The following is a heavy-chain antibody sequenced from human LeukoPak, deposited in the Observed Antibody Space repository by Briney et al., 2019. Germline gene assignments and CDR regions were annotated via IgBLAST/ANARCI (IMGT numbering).Heavy chain of an antibody. J-gene: IGHJ4*02. V-gene: IGHV3-30*18. CDR3: AKDTYYDSSGPSDY. Sequence: PGRSLRLSCAASGFTFSSYGMHWVRQAPGKGLEWVAVISYDGSNKYYADSVKGRFTISRDNSKNTLYLQMNSLRAEDTAVYYCAKDTYYDSSGPSDYWGQGTLVTVSS. CDR1: GFTFSSYG. D-gene: IGHD3-22*01. CDR2: ISYDGSNK.